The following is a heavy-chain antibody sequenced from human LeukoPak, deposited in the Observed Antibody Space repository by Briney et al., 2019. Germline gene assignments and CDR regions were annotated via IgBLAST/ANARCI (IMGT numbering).Heavy chain of an antibody. CDR1: GFTFSSYW. CDR2: INSPGSNT. J-gene: IGHJ4*02. D-gene: IGHD1-26*01. CDR3: VRSLSGSYGLFDY. V-gene: IGHV3-74*01. Sequence: GGSLRLSCAASGFTFSSYWMHWARQPPGKGMVWISRINSPGSNTSFADCVKGRFTISRDNARNTVHLQMSSLRAEDTAVYYCVRSLSGSYGLFDYWGQGTLVTVSS.